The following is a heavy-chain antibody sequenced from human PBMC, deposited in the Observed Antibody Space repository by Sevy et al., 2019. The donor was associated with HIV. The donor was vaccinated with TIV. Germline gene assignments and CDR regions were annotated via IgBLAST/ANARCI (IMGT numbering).Heavy chain of an antibody. D-gene: IGHD3-3*01. V-gene: IGHV3-9*01. Sequence: GGSLRLSCAASGFTFDDYAMHWVRQAPGKGLEWVSGISWNSGSIGYADSVKGRFTISRDNAKNSLYLQMNSLGAEDTALYYCAKDKTRGGYYDFWSGSPAPWGGMDVWGQGTTVTVSS. CDR2: ISWNSGSI. CDR1: GFTFDDYA. J-gene: IGHJ6*02. CDR3: AKDKTRGGYYDFWSGSPAPWGGMDV.